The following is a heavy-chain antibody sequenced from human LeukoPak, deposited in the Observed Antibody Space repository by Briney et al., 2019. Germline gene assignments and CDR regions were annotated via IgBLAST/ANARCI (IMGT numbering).Heavy chain of an antibody. D-gene: IGHD4-17*01. J-gene: IGHJ4*02. CDR1: GFTFSSYW. Sequence: PGGSLRLSCAASGFTFSSYWMHWVRQAPGKGLVWVSRINRDGSSTTSADSVKGRFTISRDNARNTLYLQMNSPRAEDTAVYFCVRDTYGPEYWGQGTLVTVSS. CDR2: INRDGSST. V-gene: IGHV3-74*01. CDR3: VRDTYGPEY.